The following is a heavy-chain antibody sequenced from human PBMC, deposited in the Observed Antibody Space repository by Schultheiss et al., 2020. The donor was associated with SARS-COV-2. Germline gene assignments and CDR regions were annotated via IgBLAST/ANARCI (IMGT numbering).Heavy chain of an antibody. Sequence: GESLKISCAASGFTFSSYWMHWVRQAPGKGLVWVSRINSDGSSTSYADSVKGRFTISRDSSKNMLYLQMNSLKAEDTAVYYCAKSRSGWYYSDSWGQGTLVTVSS. CDR3: AKSRSGWYYSDS. CDR1: GFTFSSYW. CDR2: INSDGSST. D-gene: IGHD6-19*01. J-gene: IGHJ4*02. V-gene: IGHV3-74*01.